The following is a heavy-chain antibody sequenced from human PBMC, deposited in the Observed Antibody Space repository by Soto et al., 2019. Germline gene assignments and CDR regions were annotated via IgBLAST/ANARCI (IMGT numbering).Heavy chain of an antibody. J-gene: IGHJ6*03. CDR1: GGTFSSYT. CDR2: IIPILGIA. V-gene: IGHV1-69*04. CDR3: AREKGYCSGGSCYFLNYYYYYMDV. D-gene: IGHD2-15*01. Sequence: SLKVSCKASGGTFSSYTISLVRQAPGQGLEWMGRIIPILGIANYAQKFQGRVTITADKSTSTAYMELSSLRSEDTAVYYCAREKGYCSGGSCYFLNYYYYYMDVWGKGTTVTVSS.